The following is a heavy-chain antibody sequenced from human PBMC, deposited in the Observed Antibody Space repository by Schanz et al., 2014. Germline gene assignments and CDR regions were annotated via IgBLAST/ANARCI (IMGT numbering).Heavy chain of an antibody. CDR3: ARDGVDAAAGGNY. D-gene: IGHD6-13*01. J-gene: IGHJ4*02. Sequence: QVQLVQSGAEVKKPGASVKVSCKASGYTTFTDYYIHWVRQAPGQGLEWMGMINPSGGSTTYAQKFQGRVTMTRDTSTSTVYMELSSLRSEGTAVYYCARDGVDAAAGGNYWGQGTLVTVSS. CDR1: GYTTFTDYY. V-gene: IGHV1-46*03. CDR2: INPSGGST.